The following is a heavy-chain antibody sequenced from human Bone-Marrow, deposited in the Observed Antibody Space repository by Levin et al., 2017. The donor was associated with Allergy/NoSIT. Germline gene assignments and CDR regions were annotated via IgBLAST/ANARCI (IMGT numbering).Heavy chain of an antibody. CDR1: GFTFSGYW. CDR3: ARNGAWSFAF. Sequence: GGSLRLSCASSGFTFSGYWMAWVRQAPGKGLEWVANINRDGGDGYYVDSVKGRFTISRDNARNSLDLQMNSLRVEDTAVYYCARNGAWSFAFWGQGTLVTVSS. J-gene: IGHJ4*02. V-gene: IGHV3-7*02. CDR2: INRDGGDG. D-gene: IGHD2-8*01.